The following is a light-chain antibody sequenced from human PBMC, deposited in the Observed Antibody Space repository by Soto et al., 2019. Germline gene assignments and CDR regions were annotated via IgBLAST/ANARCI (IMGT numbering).Light chain of an antibody. J-gene: IGKJ3*01. CDR3: QQYGSSLFT. CDR1: QSVSSKY. Sequence: ESVLTQSPGTLSLSPGERATLSCRASQSVSSKYLAWYQQKPGRAPRVLIYGTSIRASGVPERFSVGGSGTDFTLTITRLEPEDFAVYYCQQYGSSLFTFGPGTKVDFK. CDR2: GTS. V-gene: IGKV3-20*01.